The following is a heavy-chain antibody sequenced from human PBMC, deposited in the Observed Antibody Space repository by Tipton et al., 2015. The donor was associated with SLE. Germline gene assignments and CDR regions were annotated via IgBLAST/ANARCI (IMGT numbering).Heavy chain of an antibody. CDR2: IYYSGST. D-gene: IGHD2-2*01. CDR3: AREGCSSTSCYGYYYMDV. J-gene: IGHJ6*03. Sequence: LRLSCTVSGGSISSGGYYWSWIRQHPGKGLEWIGYIYYSGSTYYNPSLKSRVTISVDTSKNQFSLKLSSVTAADTAMYYCAREGCSSTSCYGYYYMDVWGKGTTVTVSS. CDR1: GGSISSGGYY. V-gene: IGHV4-31*03.